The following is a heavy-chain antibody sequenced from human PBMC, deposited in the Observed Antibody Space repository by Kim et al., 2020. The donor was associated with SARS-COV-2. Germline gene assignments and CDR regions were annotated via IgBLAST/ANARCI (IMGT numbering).Heavy chain of an antibody. Sequence: ASVKVSCKASGYTFTSYAMHWVRQAPGQRLEWMGWINAGNGNTKYSQKFQGRVTITRDTSASTAYMELSSLRSEDTAVYYCARPLQWFGPISDAFDIWGQGTMVTVSS. CDR1: GYTFTSYA. J-gene: IGHJ3*02. D-gene: IGHD3-10*01. V-gene: IGHV1-3*01. CDR3: ARPLQWFGPISDAFDI. CDR2: INAGNGNT.